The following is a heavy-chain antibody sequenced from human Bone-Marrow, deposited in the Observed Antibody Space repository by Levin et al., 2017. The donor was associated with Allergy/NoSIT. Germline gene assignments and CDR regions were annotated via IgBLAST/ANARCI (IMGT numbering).Heavy chain of an antibody. J-gene: IGHJ6*02. V-gene: IGHV1-18*01. CDR3: ARDGAVTTVTSLYYYGMDV. CDR1: GYTFTSYG. CDR2: ISAYNGNT. Sequence: ASVKVSCKASGYTFTSYGISWVRQAPGQGLEWMGWISAYNGNTNYAQKLQGRVTMTTDTSTSTAYMELRSLRSDDTAVYYCARDGAVTTVTSLYYYGMDVWGQGTTVTVSS. D-gene: IGHD4-17*01.